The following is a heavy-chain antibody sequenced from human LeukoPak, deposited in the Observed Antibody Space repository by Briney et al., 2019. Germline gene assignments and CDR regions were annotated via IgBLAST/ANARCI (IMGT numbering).Heavy chain of an antibody. CDR1: GGSISSSNW. Sequence: SETLSLTCAVSGGSISSSNWWSWVRQPPGKGLEWIGEIYHSGSTNYNPSLKSRVTISVDTSKNQFSLKLSSVTAADTAVYYCARRYRGGQLNWFDPWGQGTLVTVSS. CDR2: IYHSGST. CDR3: ARRYRGGQLNWFDP. J-gene: IGHJ5*02. V-gene: IGHV4-4*02. D-gene: IGHD3-10*01.